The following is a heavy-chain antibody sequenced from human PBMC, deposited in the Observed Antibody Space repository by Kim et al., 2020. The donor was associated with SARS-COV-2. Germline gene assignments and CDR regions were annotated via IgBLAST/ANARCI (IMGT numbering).Heavy chain of an antibody. CDR3: AKGGRWRFFYLFDY. Sequence: SADSVKGRFTNSRDKSKNTLYLQMSRLGAKDRAVSYCAKGGRWRFFYLFDYWGQGTLVTVSS. D-gene: IGHD3-3*01. J-gene: IGHJ4*01. V-gene: IGHV3-23*01.